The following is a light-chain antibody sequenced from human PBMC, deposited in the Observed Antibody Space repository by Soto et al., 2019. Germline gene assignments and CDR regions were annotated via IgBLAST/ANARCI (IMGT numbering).Light chain of an antibody. J-gene: IGKJ3*01. V-gene: IGKV3-20*01. CDR1: QSVSSSY. CDR2: GAS. Sequence: EIVLTQSPGTLSLSPGERATLSCRASQSVSSSYLAWYQQKPGQAPRLLIHGASSRATGIPDRFSGSGSGTDFTLTISRLEPEDFAVYYCQQYGSSPESTFGPGTKVDIK. CDR3: QQYGSSPEST.